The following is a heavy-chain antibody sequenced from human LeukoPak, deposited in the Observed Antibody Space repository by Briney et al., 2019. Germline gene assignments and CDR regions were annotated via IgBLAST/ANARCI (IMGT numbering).Heavy chain of an antibody. CDR2: ISAYNGNT. V-gene: IGHV1-18*01. Sequence: ASVKVSCKASGYTFTSYGISWVRQAPGQALEWMGWISAYNGNTNYAQKLQGRVTMTTDTSTSTAYMELRSLRSDDTAVYYCARGRAIYDSSGYYYPLRYWGQGTLVTVSS. D-gene: IGHD3-22*01. CDR3: ARGRAIYDSSGYYYPLRY. CDR1: GYTFTSYG. J-gene: IGHJ4*02.